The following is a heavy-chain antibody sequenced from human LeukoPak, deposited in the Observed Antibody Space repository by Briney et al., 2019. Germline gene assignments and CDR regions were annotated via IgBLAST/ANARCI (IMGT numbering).Heavy chain of an antibody. Sequence: SETLSLTCTVSGGSVSSGSYYWSWIRQPPGKGLEWIGYIYYSGSTNYNPSLKSRVTISVDTSKNQFSLKLSSVTAADTAVYYCARLYDFSHFDYWGQGTLVTVSS. D-gene: IGHD3-3*01. V-gene: IGHV4-61*01. J-gene: IGHJ4*02. CDR2: IYYSGST. CDR3: ARLYDFSHFDY. CDR1: GGSVSSGSYY.